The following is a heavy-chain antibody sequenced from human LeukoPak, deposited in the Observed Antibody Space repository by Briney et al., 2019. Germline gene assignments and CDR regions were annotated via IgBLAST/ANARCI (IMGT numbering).Heavy chain of an antibody. CDR1: GGSISGYY. CDR3: GRLKTGTKKAFDI. D-gene: IGHD1-7*01. V-gene: IGHV4-4*07. CDR2: VYTSGST. J-gene: IGHJ3*02. Sequence: SETLSLTCSVSGGSISGYYWTWIRQPAGKGLEWIGRVYTSGSTHYNPSLKTRLTMSVDTSKNQFSLKLSSLTAADPAGYSCGRLKTGTKKAFDIWGQGTKVTVSS.